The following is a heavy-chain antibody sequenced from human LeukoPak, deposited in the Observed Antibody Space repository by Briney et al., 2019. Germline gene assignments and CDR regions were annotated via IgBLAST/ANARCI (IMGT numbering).Heavy chain of an antibody. Sequence: SETLSLTCTVSGGSISTYYWSWIRQPPGKGLEWIGYIYDSGSPNYNPSLQSRVSISLDTPKNQFSLKLRSVTAADTAVYYCARGVMNGYYYYGLDVWGQGTTVTVSS. CDR2: IYDSGSP. V-gene: IGHV4-59*01. D-gene: IGHD3-16*01. J-gene: IGHJ6*02. CDR1: GGSISTYY. CDR3: ARGVMNGYYYYGLDV.